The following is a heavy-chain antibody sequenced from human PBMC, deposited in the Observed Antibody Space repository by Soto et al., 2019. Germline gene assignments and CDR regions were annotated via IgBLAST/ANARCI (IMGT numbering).Heavy chain of an antibody. CDR1: GGTFSSYA. CDR3: ARYSSTWFYYYYYGMDV. CDR2: IIPIFGTA. J-gene: IGHJ6*02. V-gene: IGHV1-69*06. D-gene: IGHD6-13*01. Sequence: SVKVSCKASGGTFSSYAISWVRQAPGQGLEWMGGIIPIFGTANYAQKFQGRVTITADKSTSTACMELSSLRSEDTAVYYCARYSSTWFYYYYYGMDVWGQGTTVTVSS.